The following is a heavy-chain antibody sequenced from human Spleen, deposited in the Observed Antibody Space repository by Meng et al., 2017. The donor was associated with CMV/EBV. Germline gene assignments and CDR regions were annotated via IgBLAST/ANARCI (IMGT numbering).Heavy chain of an antibody. CDR2: IKQDGSEK. D-gene: IGHD6-6*01. J-gene: IGHJ6*02. Sequence: GESLKISCAASGFTFSSYWMSWVRQAPGKGLEWVANIKQDGSEKYYVDSVKGRFTISRDNAKNSLYLQMNSLRAEDTAVYYCARDPSSSFYYYYYGMDVWGQGPTVTVSS. CDR3: ARDPSSSFYYYYYGMDV. CDR1: GFTFSSYW. V-gene: IGHV3-7*01.